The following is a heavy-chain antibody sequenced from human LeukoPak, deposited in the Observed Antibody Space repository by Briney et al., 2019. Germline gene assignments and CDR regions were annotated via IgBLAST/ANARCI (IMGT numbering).Heavy chain of an antibody. CDR3: ARQDIAAAGHFDY. CDR2: ISYDGSNK. J-gene: IGHJ4*02. CDR1: GFTFSSYA. Sequence: GGSLRLSCAASGFTFSSYAMHWVRQAPGKGLEWVAVISYDGSNKYYADSVKGRFTISRDNAKNSLYLQMNSLRAEDTAVYYCARQDIAAAGHFDYWGQGTLVTVSS. V-gene: IGHV3-30-3*01. D-gene: IGHD6-13*01.